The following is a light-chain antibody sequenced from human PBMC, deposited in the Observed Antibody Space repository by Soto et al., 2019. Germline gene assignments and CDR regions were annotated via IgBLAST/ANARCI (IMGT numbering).Light chain of an antibody. CDR3: QQYENFPVT. V-gene: IGKV1-33*01. CDR2: AAS. CDR1: QTISNY. Sequence: DIQMTQPPSSLSASVGERVTIACRASQTISNYLNWYQQKPGQAPKLLISAASSLQSGVPSRFSGSGSGTDFTFTISSLQPEDIATYYCQQYENFPVTFGQGTRLENK. J-gene: IGKJ5*01.